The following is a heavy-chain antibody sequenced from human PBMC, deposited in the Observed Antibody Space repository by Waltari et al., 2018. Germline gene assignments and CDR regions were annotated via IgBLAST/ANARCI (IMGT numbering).Heavy chain of an antibody. CDR3: ARDIAIVPSGSLDY. J-gene: IGHJ4*02. V-gene: IGHV3-9*01. CDR1: GFTFDDFA. CDR2: INWNTKKI. Sequence: EVQLEESGGGLVQPGKSLRLSCLASGFTFDDFAMHWVRQTPGGGLVWVSGINWNTKKIDYADSVKGRFTISRDNAKNSLDLEMSSLRLEDTALYYCARDIAIVPSGSLDYWGQGTLVVVSS. D-gene: IGHD5-18*01.